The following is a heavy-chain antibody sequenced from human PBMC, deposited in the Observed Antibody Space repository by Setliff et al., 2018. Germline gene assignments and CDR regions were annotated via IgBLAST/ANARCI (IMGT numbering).Heavy chain of an antibody. Sequence: ASVKVSCKASGYTFTSYGISWVRQAPGQGLEWMGWISAYNGSTNYAQKLQGRVTMTTDTSTSTAYMELRSLSSDDTAVYYCARVGVYYYDSSGYHRSPYYYYYGMDVWGQGTTVTVSS. D-gene: IGHD3-22*01. V-gene: IGHV1-18*01. CDR1: GYTFTSYG. CDR3: ARVGVYYYDSSGYHRSPYYYYYGMDV. J-gene: IGHJ6*02. CDR2: ISAYNGST.